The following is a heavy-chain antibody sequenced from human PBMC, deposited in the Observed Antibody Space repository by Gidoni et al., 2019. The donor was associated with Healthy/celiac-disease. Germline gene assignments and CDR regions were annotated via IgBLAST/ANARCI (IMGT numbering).Heavy chain of an antibody. D-gene: IGHD7-27*01. J-gene: IGHJ4*02. V-gene: IGHV4-39*01. Sequence: QLQLQESGPGLVKPSETLSLTCTVSGGSISSSSYYWGWIRQPPGKGLEWIGSIYYSGSTSYTPSPKSRVTISVDTSKNQFSLKLSSVTAADTAVYYCARRGRGRPWGYWGQGTLVTVSS. CDR3: ARRGRGRPWGY. CDR2: IYYSGST. CDR1: GGSISSSSYY.